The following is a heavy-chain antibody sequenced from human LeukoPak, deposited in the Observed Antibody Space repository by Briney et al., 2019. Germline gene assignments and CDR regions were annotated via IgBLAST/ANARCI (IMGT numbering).Heavy chain of an antibody. D-gene: IGHD2-8*02. Sequence: GGSLRLSCVASGFTFSNHAMTWVRQAPGKGLEWVSAISADAVDTFYAPSVKGRYTISRDNSKNTMYLQINSLRAEDTAIYYCAKDVWWSVSWGQGTLVTVSS. V-gene: IGHV3-23*01. CDR1: GFTFSNHA. CDR3: AKDVWWSVS. CDR2: ISADAVDT. J-gene: IGHJ5*02.